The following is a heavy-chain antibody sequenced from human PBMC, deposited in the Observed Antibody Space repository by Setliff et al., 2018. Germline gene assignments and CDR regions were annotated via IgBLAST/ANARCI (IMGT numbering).Heavy chain of an antibody. D-gene: IGHD7-27*01. Sequence: GGSLRLSCGASGFTFSKYWMYWVRQVPGKGLVWVSRINPDGSITNYADSVRGRFTISRDNAKNALYLQMNSLRAEDTAVYFCASIDWGENFYNTDVWGKGTTVTVSS. J-gene: IGHJ6*03. CDR2: INPDGSIT. CDR1: GFTFSKYW. CDR3: ASIDWGENFYNTDV. V-gene: IGHV3-74*01.